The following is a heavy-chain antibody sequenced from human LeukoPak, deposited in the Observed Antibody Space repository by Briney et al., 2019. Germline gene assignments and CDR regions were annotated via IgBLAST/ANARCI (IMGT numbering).Heavy chain of an antibody. CDR3: ARDSSGRYYFDH. D-gene: IGHD3-22*01. J-gene: IGHJ4*02. V-gene: IGHV3-11*05. CDR2: ISSDSSHT. Sequence: GGSLRLSCAASGFKFSDYYMSWIRQAPGKGLEWVSWVSKISSDSSHTNYADSVKGRFTISRDNAKNSVYLQMNSLRADDTAVYYCARDSSGRYYFDHWGRGILVTVSS. CDR1: GFKFSDYY.